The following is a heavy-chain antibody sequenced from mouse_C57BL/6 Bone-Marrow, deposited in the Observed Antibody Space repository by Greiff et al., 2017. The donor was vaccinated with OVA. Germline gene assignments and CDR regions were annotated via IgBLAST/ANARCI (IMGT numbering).Heavy chain of an antibody. D-gene: IGHD1-1*01. J-gene: IGHJ3*01. CDR3: GSSYYDGQFAY. CDR1: GYTFTSYG. CDR2: IYPRSGNT. Sequence: VQLVESGAELARPGASVKLSCKASGYTFTSYGISWVKQRTGQGLEWIGEIYPRSGNTYYNEKVKGQATLTADKSSSTAFMELSSLTSEDSAVYCCGSSYYDGQFAYWGQGTLVTVSA. V-gene: IGHV1-81*01.